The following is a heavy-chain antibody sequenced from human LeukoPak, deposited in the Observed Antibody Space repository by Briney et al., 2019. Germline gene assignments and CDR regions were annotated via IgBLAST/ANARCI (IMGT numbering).Heavy chain of an antibody. Sequence: GRSLRLSCAASGFTFSSYGMHWVRQAPGKGLEWVALISFDGSQKYYADSVKGRFTISRDNSKSTVYLQMNGLRAEDTAVYYCATKGYTSGWYGNWGQGTLVTVSS. V-gene: IGHV3-33*08. CDR1: GFTFSSYG. D-gene: IGHD6-19*01. J-gene: IGHJ4*02. CDR3: ATKGYTSGWYGN. CDR2: ISFDGSQK.